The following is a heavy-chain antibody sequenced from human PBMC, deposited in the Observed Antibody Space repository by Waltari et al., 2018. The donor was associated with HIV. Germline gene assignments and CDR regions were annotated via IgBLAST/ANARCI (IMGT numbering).Heavy chain of an antibody. V-gene: IGHV1-69*01. CDR1: GGTFSSYG. J-gene: IGHJ6*02. D-gene: IGHD6-13*01. CDR3: GRANDSSSGYHDSHYYGMNV. CDR2: ILPMFGKA. Sequence: QVQLVQSGAEVKKPGSSVKVSCKASGGTFSSYGISWVRQAPGQGLEWMGGILPMFGKANNAQGFQGRVTITADDSTSTAYMELSRLRYENTAVYYCGRANDSSSGYHDSHYYGMNVWGQGTTVIVSS.